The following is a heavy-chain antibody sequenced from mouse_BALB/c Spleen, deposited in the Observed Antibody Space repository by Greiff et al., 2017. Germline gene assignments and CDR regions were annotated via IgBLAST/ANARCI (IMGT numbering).Heavy chain of an antibody. V-gene: IGHV2-2*02. Sequence: VQLQQSGPGLVQPSQSLSITCTVSGFSLTSYGVHWVRQSPGKGLEWLGVIWSCGSTDYNAAFISRLSISKDNSKSQVFFKMNSLQANDTAIYYCARNYGSSYGGAMDYWGQGTSVTVSS. J-gene: IGHJ4*01. CDR2: IWSCGST. D-gene: IGHD1-1*01. CDR3: ARNYGSSYGGAMDY. CDR1: GFSLTSYG.